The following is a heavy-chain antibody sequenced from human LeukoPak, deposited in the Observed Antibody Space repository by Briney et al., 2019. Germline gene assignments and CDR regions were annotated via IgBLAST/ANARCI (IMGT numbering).Heavy chain of an antibody. Sequence: GGSLRLSCAASGFTFSSYAMSWVRQAPGKGLEWVSAISGSGGNTYYADSVKGRFTISRDNSKNTLYLQMNSLRAEDTAVYYCARLGPQYYYDSSGYVDYWGQGTLVTVSS. V-gene: IGHV3-23*01. CDR1: GFTFSSYA. CDR3: ARLGPQYYYDSSGYVDY. CDR2: ISGSGGNT. J-gene: IGHJ4*02. D-gene: IGHD3-22*01.